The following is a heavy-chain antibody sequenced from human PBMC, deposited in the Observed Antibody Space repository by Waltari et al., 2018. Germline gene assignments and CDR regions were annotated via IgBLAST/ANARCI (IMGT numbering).Heavy chain of an antibody. D-gene: IGHD5-12*01. CDR2: ISAYNGNT. Sequence: QVQLVQSGAEVKKPGASVTVSCKASGYTFPSHGISWVRQAPGQGLEWMGWISAYNGNTDYAQKLQGRVTMTTDTSTSTAYMELRSLRSDDTAVYYCARDDGRYSGYAVGHFDYWGQGTLVTVSS. CDR3: ARDDGRYSGYAVGHFDY. J-gene: IGHJ4*02. V-gene: IGHV1-18*01. CDR1: GYTFPSHG.